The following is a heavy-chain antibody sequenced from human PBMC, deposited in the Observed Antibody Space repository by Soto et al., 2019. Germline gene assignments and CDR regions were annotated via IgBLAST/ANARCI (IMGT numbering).Heavy chain of an antibody. V-gene: IGHV3-23*01. CDR3: AKAGVGYCSGGSCEDAFDI. J-gene: IGHJ3*02. CDR1: GFTFSSYD. D-gene: IGHD2-15*01. Sequence: GGSLRLSCAAPGFTFSSYDMSRVRQAPGKGLEWVSAISGSGGSTYYADSVKGRFTISRDNSKNTLYLQMNSLRAEDTAVYYCAKAGVGYCSGGSCEDAFDIWGQGTMVT. CDR2: ISGSGGST.